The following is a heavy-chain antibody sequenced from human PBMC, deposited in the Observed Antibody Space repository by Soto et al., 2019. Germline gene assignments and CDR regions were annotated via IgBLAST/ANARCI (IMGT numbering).Heavy chain of an antibody. CDR3: ARDRHGSGRGWFDP. J-gene: IGHJ5*02. CDR1: GGSISRGGYY. V-gene: IGHV4-31*03. CDR2: IYYSGST. Sequence: QVQLQESGPGLVKPSQTLSLTCTVSGGSISRGGYYWSWIRQHPGKGLEWIGYIYYSGSTYYNPSLKSRVTISVETSKNQFSLKLSSVTAADTAVYYGARDRHGSGRGWFDPWVQGTLVTVSS. D-gene: IGHD3-10*01.